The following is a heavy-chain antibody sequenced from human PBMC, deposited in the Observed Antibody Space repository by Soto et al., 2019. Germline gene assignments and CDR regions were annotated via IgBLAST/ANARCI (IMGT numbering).Heavy chain of an antibody. D-gene: IGHD6-13*01. V-gene: IGHV4-39*01. CDR1: GGSICSSRFH. J-gene: IGHJ5*02. CDR2: VYYSGST. Sequence: SETLSLTCTVSGGSICSSRFHWGRIRQPPGKGLERIGRVYYSGSTYYSPSFNSRVTISVDTSKNQFSLKLSSVTAADTAVYYCARRERAAGTDWWFDPWGQGNLVT. CDR3: ARRERAAGTDWWFDP.